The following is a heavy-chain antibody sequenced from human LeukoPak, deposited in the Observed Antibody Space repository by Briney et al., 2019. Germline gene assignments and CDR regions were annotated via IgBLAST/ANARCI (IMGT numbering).Heavy chain of an antibody. Sequence: GGSLRLSCAASGFTFSSYDMHWVRQAPGKGLEYVSAISSNGGSTYYENSVKGRFTISRDNSKNTLYLQMGSLRAEDMAVYYCARGYSGYVLPTPYSYYMDVWAKGPRSPSP. D-gene: IGHD5-12*01. J-gene: IGHJ6*03. CDR1: GFTFSSYD. CDR3: ARGYSGYVLPTPYSYYMDV. CDR2: ISSNGGST. V-gene: IGHV3-64*01.